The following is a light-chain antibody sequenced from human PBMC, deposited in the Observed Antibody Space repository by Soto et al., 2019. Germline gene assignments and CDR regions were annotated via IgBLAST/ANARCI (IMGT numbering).Light chain of an antibody. CDR1: QSVSSN. Sequence: EIVMTQSPATLSVSPGGRATLSCRASQSVSSNLAWYQQKPGQAPRLLIYGASTRATGIPARFSGSGSGTEFTLTICSLQSEDFAVYYCQQYNNWPQTFGQGTKLEIK. V-gene: IGKV3-15*01. J-gene: IGKJ2*01. CDR3: QQYNNWPQT. CDR2: GAS.